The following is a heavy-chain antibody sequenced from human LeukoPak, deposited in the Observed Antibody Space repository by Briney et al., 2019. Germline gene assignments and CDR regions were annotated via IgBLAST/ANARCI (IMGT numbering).Heavy chain of an antibody. J-gene: IGHJ4*02. Sequence: SETLSLTCIVSGGSISSSYWSWIRQSPGKGLEWIGYVHYAESSYYNPSLKSRVTLSVDTSKNQFSLRLSSVTAADTAVYYCAGYGSRSSYKASDYWGQGTLVTVSS. D-gene: IGHD3-10*01. CDR2: VHYAESS. V-gene: IGHV4-59*01. CDR3: AGYGSRSSYKASDY. CDR1: GGSISSSY.